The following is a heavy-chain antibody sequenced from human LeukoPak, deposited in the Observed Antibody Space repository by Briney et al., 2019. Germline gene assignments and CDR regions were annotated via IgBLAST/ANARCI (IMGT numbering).Heavy chain of an antibody. D-gene: IGHD6-13*01. V-gene: IGHV3-30-3*01. J-gene: IGHJ4*02. Sequence: GRSLRLSCAASGFTFSSYAMHWVRQAPGKGLEWVAVISYDGSNKYYADSVKGRFTISRDNSKNTLYLQMNSLRAEDTAVYYCARDLSLGWSYSSSWSGGDYWGQGTLVTVSS. CDR1: GFTFSSYA. CDR3: ARDLSLGWSYSSSWSGGDY. CDR2: ISYDGSNK.